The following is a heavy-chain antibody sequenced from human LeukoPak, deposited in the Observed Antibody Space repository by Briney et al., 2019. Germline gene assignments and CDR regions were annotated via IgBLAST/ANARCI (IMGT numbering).Heavy chain of an antibody. J-gene: IGHJ4*02. Sequence: ASVKVSCKASGYTFTSYYMHWVRQAPGQGLEWMGIINASGGSTSYAQKFQGRVTMTRDTSTSTVYMELSSLRSEDTAVYYCATSYYDFWSGYYTGVSSQYDYWGQGTLVTVSS. CDR1: GYTFTSYY. D-gene: IGHD3-3*01. V-gene: IGHV1-46*01. CDR3: ATSYYDFWSGYYTGVSSQYDY. CDR2: INASGGST.